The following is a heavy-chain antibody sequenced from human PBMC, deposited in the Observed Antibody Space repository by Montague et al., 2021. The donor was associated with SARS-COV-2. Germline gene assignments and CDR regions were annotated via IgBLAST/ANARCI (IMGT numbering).Heavy chain of an antibody. V-gene: IGHV3-30*04. CDR1: GFTFSSYA. CDR2: ISYDGSNK. CDR3: ARASRSVVVIATALSEYFQH. J-gene: IGHJ1*01. Sequence: SLRLSCAASGFTFSSYAMHWVRQAPGKGLEWVAVISYDGSNKYYADSVKGRFTISRDNSKNTLYPQMNSLRAEDTAVYYCARASRSVVVIATALSEYFQHWGQGTLVTVSS. D-gene: IGHD2-21*01.